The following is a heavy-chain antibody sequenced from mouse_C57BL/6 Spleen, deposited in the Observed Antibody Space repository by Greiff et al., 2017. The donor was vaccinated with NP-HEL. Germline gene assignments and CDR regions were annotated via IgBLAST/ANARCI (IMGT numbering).Heavy chain of an antibody. CDR2: INPYNGDT. CDR1: GYSFTGYF. D-gene: IGHD2-2*01. J-gene: IGHJ4*01. CDR3: ARRGTMVTTGYYAMDY. V-gene: IGHV1-20*01. Sequence: VQLQQSGPELVKPGDSVKISCKASGYSFTGYFMNWVMQSHGKSLEWIGRINPYNGDTFYNQKFKGKATLTVDKSSSTAHMELRSLTSEDSAVYYCARRGTMVTTGYYAMDYWGQGTSVTVSS.